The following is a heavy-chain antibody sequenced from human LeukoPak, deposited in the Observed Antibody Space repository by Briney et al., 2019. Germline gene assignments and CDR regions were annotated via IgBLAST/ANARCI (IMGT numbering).Heavy chain of an antibody. CDR1: GFTFSSYW. V-gene: IGHV3-7*01. Sequence: GGSLRLSCAASGFTFSSYWMSWVRQAPGKGLEWVATIRQDGSQKYYVDSVKGRFTISRDNAKNSLSLQMNSLRAEDTAVYYCARSGIKMVRGVIIKSPYHMDVWGKGTTVTVSS. CDR3: ARSGIKMVRGVIIKSPYHMDV. D-gene: IGHD3-10*01. J-gene: IGHJ6*03. CDR2: IRQDGSQK.